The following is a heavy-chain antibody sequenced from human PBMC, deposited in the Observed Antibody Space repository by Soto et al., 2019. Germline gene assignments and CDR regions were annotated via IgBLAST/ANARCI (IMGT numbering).Heavy chain of an antibody. Sequence: PGGSLRLSCAASGFTFSSYSMNWVRQAPGKGLEWVSSISSSSSYIYYADSVKGRFTISRDNAKNPLHLQMNSLGAEDTAVYYCARGGDYDFWSGTNNWFDPWGQGTLVTVSS. V-gene: IGHV3-21*01. D-gene: IGHD3-3*01. J-gene: IGHJ5*02. CDR3: ARGGDYDFWSGTNNWFDP. CDR2: ISSSSSYI. CDR1: GFTFSSYS.